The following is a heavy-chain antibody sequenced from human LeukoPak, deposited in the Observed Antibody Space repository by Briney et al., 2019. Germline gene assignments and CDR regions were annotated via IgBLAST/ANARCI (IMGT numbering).Heavy chain of an antibody. Sequence: GGSLRLSCAASGFTFSSYAMSWVRQAPGKGLEWVSAFSGSGGGTYYADSVKGRFTISRDNSKNTLYLQMNSLRAEDTALYYCAKEVKAVAGRTPFDYWGQGTLVTVSS. CDR2: FSGSGGGT. V-gene: IGHV3-23*01. CDR3: AKEVKAVAGRTPFDY. D-gene: IGHD6-19*01. J-gene: IGHJ4*02. CDR1: GFTFSSYA.